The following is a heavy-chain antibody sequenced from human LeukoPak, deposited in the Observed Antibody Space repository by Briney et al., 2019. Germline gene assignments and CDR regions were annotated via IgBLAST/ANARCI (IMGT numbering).Heavy chain of an antibody. D-gene: IGHD6-19*01. CDR1: GYSISSGYY. Sequence: PSETLSLTCAVSGYSISSGYYWGWIRQPPGKGLEWIGSIYHSGSTYYNPSLKSRVTISVDTSKNQFSLKLSSVTAADTAVYYCARDSGSGWAIDYWGQGTLVTVSS. J-gene: IGHJ4*02. V-gene: IGHV4-38-2*02. CDR3: ARDSGSGWAIDY. CDR2: IYHSGST.